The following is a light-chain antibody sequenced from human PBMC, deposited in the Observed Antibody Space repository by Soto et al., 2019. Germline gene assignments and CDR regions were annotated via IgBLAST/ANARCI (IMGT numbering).Light chain of an antibody. CDR2: ETS. CDR1: QSVCSH. V-gene: IGKV3-11*01. Sequence: EIVLTQSPATLSLSPGERATLACRATQSVCSHLAWYQQRPGQAPRLLIYETSSRATGIPARFSGSGSGTDFTLTISSLEPEDFAVYYCQQRSTSLTFGGGTKVEIK. J-gene: IGKJ4*01. CDR3: QQRSTSLT.